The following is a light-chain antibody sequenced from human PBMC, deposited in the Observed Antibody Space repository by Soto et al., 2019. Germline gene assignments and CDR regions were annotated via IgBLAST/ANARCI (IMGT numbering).Light chain of an antibody. Sequence: QSALTQPASVSGSPGQSITISCTGSSSDVGRYDLVSWYQQHPGKAPKVMIYGVTNRPSGVSYRFSGSKSGNTASLTISGLQAEDEADYYCYSYAGSPTVGVFGGGTKLTVL. J-gene: IGLJ3*02. CDR2: GVT. CDR1: SSDVGRYDL. CDR3: YSYAGSPTVGV. V-gene: IGLV2-23*02.